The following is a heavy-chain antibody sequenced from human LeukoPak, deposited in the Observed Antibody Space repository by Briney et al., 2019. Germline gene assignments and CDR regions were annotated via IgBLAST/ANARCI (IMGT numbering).Heavy chain of an antibody. D-gene: IGHD6-19*01. V-gene: IGHV1-69*06. CDR2: IIPLFGTA. CDR3: ARSVYTRIAVTEGATNRFDP. Sequence: ASVKVSCKASGGTFNIYAITWVRQAPGQGLEWMGGIIPLFGTAKYAQKVQGRVSITADKSTSTVYMELSSLRSEDTAVYYCARSVYTRIAVTEGATNRFDPWGQGTLVTVSS. CDR1: GGTFNIYA. J-gene: IGHJ5*02.